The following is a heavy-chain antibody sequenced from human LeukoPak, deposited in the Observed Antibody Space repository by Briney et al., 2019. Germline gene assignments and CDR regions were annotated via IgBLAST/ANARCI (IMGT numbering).Heavy chain of an antibody. J-gene: IGHJ4*02. D-gene: IGHD6-19*01. CDR3: ARGKRLVRFDY. V-gene: IGHV4-34*01. Sequence: SETLSLTCAVYGGSFSGYYWSWSRQPPGKGLEWIGEINHSGSTNYNPSLKSRVTISVDTSKNQFSLKLSSVTAADTAVYYCARGKRLVRFDYWGQGTLVTVSS. CDR1: GGSFSGYY. CDR2: INHSGST.